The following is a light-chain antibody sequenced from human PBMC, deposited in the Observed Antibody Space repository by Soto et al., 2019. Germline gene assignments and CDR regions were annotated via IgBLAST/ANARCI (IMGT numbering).Light chain of an antibody. CDR1: TGAVTSGHR. V-gene: IGLV7-46*01. Sequence: QTLVTQEPSLTVSPGGKVTLTCGSSTGAVTSGHRPHWFQQKPGQAPRTLIYDTSNKHSWTPARFSGSLLGGKAALTLSGAQPEDEADYYCLVIFTGVGEVFGTGTKLTVL. CDR2: DTS. J-gene: IGLJ1*01. CDR3: LVIFTGVGEV.